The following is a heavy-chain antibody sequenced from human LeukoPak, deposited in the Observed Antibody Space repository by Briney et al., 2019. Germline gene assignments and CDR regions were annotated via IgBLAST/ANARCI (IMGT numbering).Heavy chain of an antibody. CDR3: ATYSNSTLQYYYGLDV. CDR2: ICPNSGGT. Sequence: GASVKVCCKTSGYTFTGYYLHWVRQAPGQGLEWMGWICPNSGGTKNAQKFQGRVTMTRDTSISTAYMELNRLTSDDTAVYYCATYSNSTLQYYYGLDVWGQGTTVTVSS. D-gene: IGHD6-6*01. CDR1: GYTFTGYY. J-gene: IGHJ6*02. V-gene: IGHV1-2*02.